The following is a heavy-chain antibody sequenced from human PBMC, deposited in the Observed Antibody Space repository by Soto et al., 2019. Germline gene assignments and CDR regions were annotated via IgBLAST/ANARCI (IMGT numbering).Heavy chain of an antibody. Sequence: QVTLKESGPVLVKPTETLTLRCTVSGLSITDSEMGVSWIRQPPGQPLEWLAHIDSSGEKSYRTFLKSRLAISKDTSKRQIVLTMTTMDPADTATYYCARSHLAVAVSPWFDPWGQGIPVTVSS. D-gene: IGHD6-19*01. J-gene: IGHJ5*02. CDR1: GLSITDSEMG. CDR2: IDSSGEK. CDR3: ARSHLAVAVSPWFDP. V-gene: IGHV2-26*01.